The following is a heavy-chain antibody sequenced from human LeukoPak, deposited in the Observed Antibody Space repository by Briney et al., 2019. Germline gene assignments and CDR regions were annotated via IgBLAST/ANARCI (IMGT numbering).Heavy chain of an antibody. CDR3: ARGQPTDDLDY. D-gene: IGHD1-14*01. CDR1: GYTFTGYF. CDR2: INPNIGAT. Sequence: GASVKVSRKASGYTFTGYFMHWVRQAPGQGLEWMGWINPNIGATKYARKFQGRVTMTRDTSISTAYMELSRLRSDDTAVYYCARGQPTDDLDYWGQGTLVTVSS. V-gene: IGHV1-2*02. J-gene: IGHJ4*02.